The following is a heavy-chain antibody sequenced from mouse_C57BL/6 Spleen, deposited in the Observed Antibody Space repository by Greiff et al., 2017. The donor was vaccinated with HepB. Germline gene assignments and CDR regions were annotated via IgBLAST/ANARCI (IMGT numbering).Heavy chain of an antibody. Sequence: DVHLVESGGDLVKPGGSLKLSCAASGFTFSSYGMSWVRQTPDKRLEWVATISSGGSYTYYPDSVKGRFTISRDNAKNTLYLQMSSLKSEDTAMYYCARHEAGTYYFDYWGQGTTLTVSS. CDR3: ARHEAGTYYFDY. J-gene: IGHJ2*01. CDR1: GFTFSSYG. V-gene: IGHV5-6*01. D-gene: IGHD4-1*01. CDR2: ISSGGSYT.